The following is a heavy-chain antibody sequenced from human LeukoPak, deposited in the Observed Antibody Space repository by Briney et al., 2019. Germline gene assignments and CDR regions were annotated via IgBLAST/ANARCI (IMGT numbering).Heavy chain of an antibody. CDR3: AKHCSSTSCIDY. V-gene: IGHV3-74*01. CDR2: INSDGSST. CDR1: GFTFSSYW. D-gene: IGHD2-2*01. J-gene: IGHJ4*02. Sequence: GGSLRLSCAASGFTFSSYWMHWVRRAPGKGLVWVSRINSDGSSTSYADSVKGRFTISRDNAKNTLYLQMNSLRAEDTAVYYCAKHCSSTSCIDYWGQGTLVTVSS.